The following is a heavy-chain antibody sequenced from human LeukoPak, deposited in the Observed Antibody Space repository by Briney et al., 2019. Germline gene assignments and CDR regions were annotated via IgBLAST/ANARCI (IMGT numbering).Heavy chain of an antibody. Sequence: ASVKASCTASGYSFTSYYMHWVRQAPGQGLEWMGFINPSGSSAAYAQKFQGRLTMTRDMFTSTDYMELTSLTSDDPAVYYCARAHLEYRYSGSYRYWGQGTLVTVSS. CDR1: GYSFTSYY. D-gene: IGHD1-26*01. CDR3: ARAHLEYRYSGSYRY. V-gene: IGHV1-46*01. J-gene: IGHJ4*02. CDR2: INPSGSSA.